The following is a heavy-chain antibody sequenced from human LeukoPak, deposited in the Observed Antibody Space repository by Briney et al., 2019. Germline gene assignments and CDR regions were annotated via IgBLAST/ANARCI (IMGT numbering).Heavy chain of an antibody. CDR2: ISYDGSNK. Sequence: GRSLRLSCAASGFTFSSYAMHWVRQAPGKGLEWVAVISYDGSNKYYADSVKGRFTISRDNAKNSLYLQMNSLRAEDTALYYCAMGFYDFWSGYGGFDYWGQGTLVTVSS. J-gene: IGHJ4*02. V-gene: IGHV3-30-3*01. CDR3: AMGFYDFWSGYGGFDY. D-gene: IGHD3-3*01. CDR1: GFTFSSYA.